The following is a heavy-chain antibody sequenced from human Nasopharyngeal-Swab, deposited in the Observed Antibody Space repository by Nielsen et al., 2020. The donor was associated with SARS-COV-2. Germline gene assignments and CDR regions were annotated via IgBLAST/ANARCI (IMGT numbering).Heavy chain of an antibody. Sequence: WVRQAPGQGLEWMGGIIPIFGTANYAQKFQGRVTITADESTSTAYMELSILRSEDTAVYYCARDQRRGYSGYDHTYFDYWGQGTLVTVSS. D-gene: IGHD5-12*01. CDR2: IIPIFGTA. CDR3: ARDQRRGYSGYDHTYFDY. V-gene: IGHV1-69*01. J-gene: IGHJ4*02.